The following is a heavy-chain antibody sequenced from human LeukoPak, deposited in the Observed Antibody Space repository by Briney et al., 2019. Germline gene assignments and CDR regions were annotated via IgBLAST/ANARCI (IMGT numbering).Heavy chain of an antibody. D-gene: IGHD6-13*01. CDR1: GGSISSSSGNC. J-gene: IGHJ4*02. Sequence: PSETLSLTCAVSGGSISSSSGNCWTWVRQPPGKGLEWIGEIYHSGSTNYNPSLKSRVTMLLDKSKNQSPLKLSSVTAVDTAVYYCARGGSSSWYYYDYWGQGTLVTVSS. CDR2: IYHSGST. V-gene: IGHV4-4*02. CDR3: ARGGSSSWYYYDY.